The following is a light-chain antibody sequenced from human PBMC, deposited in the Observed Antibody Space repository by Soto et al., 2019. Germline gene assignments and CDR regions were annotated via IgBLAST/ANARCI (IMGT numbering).Light chain of an antibody. V-gene: IGKV3-20*01. CDR2: GAS. CDR3: QQYSSSPLT. J-gene: IGKJ4*01. CDR1: QTVNNNY. Sequence: ELVLTQSPGTLSLSPGERATLSCRASQTVNNNYLAWYQQIPGQAPRLLISGASGRATGTPDRFSGSASGTDFTLTISRLEPEDFAVYYCQQYSSSPLTFGGGTKVDI.